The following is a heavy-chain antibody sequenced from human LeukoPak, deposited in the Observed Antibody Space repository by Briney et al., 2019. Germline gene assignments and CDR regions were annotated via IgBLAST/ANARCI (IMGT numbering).Heavy chain of an antibody. J-gene: IGHJ3*02. CDR3: ALGLRYCSSTSCYPYAFDI. Sequence: PGGSLRLSCAASGFTFSSYAISWVRQAPGKGLEWVSGISSSGRSTYYADSVKGRFTISRDNSKNTLYLQMNSLRAEDTAVYYCALGLRYCSSTSCYPYAFDIWGQGTVVTVSS. V-gene: IGHV3-23*01. D-gene: IGHD2-2*01. CDR2: ISSSGRST. CDR1: GFTFSSYA.